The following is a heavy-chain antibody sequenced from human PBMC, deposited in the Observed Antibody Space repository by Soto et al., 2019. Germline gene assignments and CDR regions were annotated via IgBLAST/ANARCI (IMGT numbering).Heavy chain of an antibody. Sequence: PSETLSLTCSVYGASFSGYYWSWIRQSPGKGLEWIGEIHHSGSTHYNPSLKSRLTFSIDESQSQFYMMLTSVTAADTALYFCARGHSTSEYDSWGQGSLVTVSS. CDR1: GASFSGYY. J-gene: IGHJ4*02. CDR3: ARGHSTSEYDS. V-gene: IGHV4-34*01. CDR2: IHHSGST. D-gene: IGHD6-6*01.